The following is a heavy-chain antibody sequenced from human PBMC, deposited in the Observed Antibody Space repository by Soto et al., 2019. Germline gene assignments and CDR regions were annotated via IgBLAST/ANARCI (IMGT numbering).Heavy chain of an antibody. Sequence: LSLTCTVSGGSISSGDYYWSWVRQPPGKGLEWIGYIYYSGSTYYNPSLKSRVTISVDTSKNQFSLKLSSVTAADTAVYYCARGLWFGEVVYGMDVWGQGTTVTVSS. V-gene: IGHV4-30-4*01. D-gene: IGHD3-10*01. CDR2: IYYSGST. CDR1: GGSISSGDYY. J-gene: IGHJ6*02. CDR3: ARGLWFGEVVYGMDV.